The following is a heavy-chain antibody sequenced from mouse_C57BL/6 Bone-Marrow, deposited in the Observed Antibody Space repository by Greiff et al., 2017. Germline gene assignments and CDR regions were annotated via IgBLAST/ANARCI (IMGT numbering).Heavy chain of an antibody. D-gene: IGHD1-1*01. J-gene: IGHJ1*03. CDR3: ARGAYGSSFHWYFDV. CDR2: ILPSIGRT. Sequence: VQLQQSGSELRSPGSSVKLSCKDFDSEVFTIAYMSWVRQKPGHGFEWVGGILPSIGRTIYGEKFEDKATLDADTLSNTAYLELNSLTSENSAIFYCARGAYGSSFHWYFDVWGTGTTVTVSS. V-gene: IGHV15-2*01. CDR1: DSEVFTIAY.